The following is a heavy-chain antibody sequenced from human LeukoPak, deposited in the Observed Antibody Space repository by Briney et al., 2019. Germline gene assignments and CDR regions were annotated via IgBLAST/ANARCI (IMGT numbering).Heavy chain of an antibody. CDR2: ISNSSGNT. D-gene: IGHD1-26*01. CDR3: AKDVGATRGYYFDY. CDR1: KFTFSNYA. V-gene: IGHV3-23*01. Sequence: GGSLRLSCAASKFTFSNYAMSWVRQAPGKGLEWVSAISNSSGNTYYADSVKGRFTISRDNSKNTLYLQMNSLRAEDTAVYYCAKDVGATRGYYFDYWGQGTLVTVSS. J-gene: IGHJ4*02.